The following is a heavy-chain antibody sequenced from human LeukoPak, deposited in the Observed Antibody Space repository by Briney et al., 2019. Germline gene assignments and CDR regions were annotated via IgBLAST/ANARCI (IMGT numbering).Heavy chain of an antibody. CDR3: ARQGSGYSPTYYYYMDV. CDR1: GYSFTNQW. D-gene: IGHD5-18*01. Sequence: GESLKISCKGSGYSFTNQWIGWVRQMPGKGLEWMGIIYPGDSDTRYSPSFQGQVTISADKSISTAYLQWSSLKASDTAMYYCARQGSGYSPTYYYYMDVWGKGTTVTISS. CDR2: IYPGDSDT. J-gene: IGHJ6*03. V-gene: IGHV5-51*01.